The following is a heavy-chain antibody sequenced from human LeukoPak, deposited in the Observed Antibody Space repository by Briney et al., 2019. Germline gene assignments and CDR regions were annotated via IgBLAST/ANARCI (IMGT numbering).Heavy chain of an antibody. CDR3: ARDESPRSGTTWYDGFDI. D-gene: IGHD2-2*01. Sequence: PGGSLRLSCAVSGFTFSNYWMTWVRQVPGRGLEWVANIKQDGSDKNYVDSVKGRFTISRDNAKNSLYLEMNSLRAEDTAVYYCARDESPRSGTTWYDGFDIWGQGTMVTVSS. CDR1: GFTFSNYW. J-gene: IGHJ3*02. CDR2: IKQDGSDK. V-gene: IGHV3-7*04.